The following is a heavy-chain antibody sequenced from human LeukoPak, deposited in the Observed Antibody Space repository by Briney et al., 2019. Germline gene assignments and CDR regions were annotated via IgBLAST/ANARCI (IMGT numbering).Heavy chain of an antibody. D-gene: IGHD5-18*01. CDR2: INQSGRT. CDR3: ARGLFSCWHNSYAYDNAFDI. Sequence: SETLSLTCAVYGGSFSGYYWSWIRQVPGKGLEWIGEINQSGRTNYNPSLKSRVTISVDTSKNQISLKLSFVTATDTAVYYCARGLFSCWHNSYAYDNAFDIWGQGTMVTVSS. CDR1: GGSFSGYY. J-gene: IGHJ3*02. V-gene: IGHV4-34*01.